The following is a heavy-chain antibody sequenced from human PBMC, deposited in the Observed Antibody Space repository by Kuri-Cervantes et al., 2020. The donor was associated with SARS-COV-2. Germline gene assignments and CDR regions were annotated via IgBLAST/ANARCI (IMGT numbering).Heavy chain of an antibody. Sequence: ASVKVSCKASGYTFTGYYMHWVRQAPGQGLEWMGWINPNSGGTNYAQKFQGRVTMTRDTSISTAYMELSSLRSEDTAVYYCARTAKTGQLRDYWGQGTLVTVSS. CDR1: GYTFTGYY. V-gene: IGHV1-2*02. CDR3: ARTAKTGQLRDY. D-gene: IGHD2-21*02. CDR2: INPNSGGT. J-gene: IGHJ4*02.